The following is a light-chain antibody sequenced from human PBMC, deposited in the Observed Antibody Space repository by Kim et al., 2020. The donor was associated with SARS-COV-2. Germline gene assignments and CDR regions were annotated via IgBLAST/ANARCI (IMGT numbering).Light chain of an antibody. CDR3: QAWDSSTVV. V-gene: IGLV3-1*01. J-gene: IGLJ2*01. Sequence: VSQGQTASLTCSGDRLGDKYACWYQQKPGRSPVLVIYQDSTRPSGIPERFSGSNSGNTATLTISGTQAMDEADYYCQAWDSSTVVFGGGTQLTVL. CDR2: QDS. CDR1: RLGDKY.